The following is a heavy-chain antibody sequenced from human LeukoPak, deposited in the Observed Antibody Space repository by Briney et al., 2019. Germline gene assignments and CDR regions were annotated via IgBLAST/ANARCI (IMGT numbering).Heavy chain of an antibody. CDR1: GFTFSNAW. Sequence: GGSLRLSCAASGFTFSNAWMSWVRQAPGKGLEWVGRIKSKTDGGATDYAAPVKGRFTISRDDSKNTLYLQMNSLKTEDTAVYYCTTDPWLLRYGDIDYWGQGTLVTVSS. CDR3: TTDPWLLRYGDIDY. J-gene: IGHJ4*02. V-gene: IGHV3-15*01. CDR2: IKSKTDGGAT. D-gene: IGHD3-22*01.